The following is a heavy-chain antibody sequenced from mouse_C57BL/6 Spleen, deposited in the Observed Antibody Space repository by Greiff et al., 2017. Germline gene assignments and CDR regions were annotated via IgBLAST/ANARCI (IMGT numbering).Heavy chain of an antibody. Sequence: EVQLQQSGPELVKPGASVKISCKASGYSFTGYYMNWVKQSPEKSLEWIGEINPSTGGTTYNQKFKAKATLTVDKSSSTAYMQLKSLTSEDSAVYYCASSNYYGSSFDYWGQGTTLTVSS. CDR2: INPSTGGT. V-gene: IGHV1-42*01. D-gene: IGHD1-1*01. CDR3: ASSNYYGSSFDY. CDR1: GYSFTGYY. J-gene: IGHJ2*01.